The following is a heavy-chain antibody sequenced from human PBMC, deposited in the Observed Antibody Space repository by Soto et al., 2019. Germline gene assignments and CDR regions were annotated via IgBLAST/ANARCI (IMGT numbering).Heavy chain of an antibody. V-gene: IGHV4-31*03. Sequence: QVQLQESGPGLVKPSQTLSLTCTVSGGSISSGGYYWSWIRQHPGKGLEWIGYIYYSGSTYYNPSLKSRVTISVDTSKNQFALKLSSVTAADTAGYYCARDIDLNWFDPWGQGTLVTVSS. J-gene: IGHJ5*02. CDR2: IYYSGST. D-gene: IGHD3-16*02. CDR3: ARDIDLNWFDP. CDR1: GGSISSGGYY.